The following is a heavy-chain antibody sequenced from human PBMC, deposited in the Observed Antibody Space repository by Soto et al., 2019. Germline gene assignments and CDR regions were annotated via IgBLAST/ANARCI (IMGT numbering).Heavy chain of an antibody. J-gene: IGHJ6*02. V-gene: IGHV4-61*01. CDR1: GGSVSSGSYY. CDR2: IYYSGST. D-gene: IGHD5-12*01. Sequence: QVQLQESGPGLVKPSETLSLTCTVSGGSVSSGSYYWSWIRQPPGKGLEWIGYIYYSGSTNYNPSLKSRVTTSVDTSKNQFSLKLSSVTAADTAVYYCARWQGYYYYGMDVWGQGTTVTVSS. CDR3: ARWQGYYYYGMDV.